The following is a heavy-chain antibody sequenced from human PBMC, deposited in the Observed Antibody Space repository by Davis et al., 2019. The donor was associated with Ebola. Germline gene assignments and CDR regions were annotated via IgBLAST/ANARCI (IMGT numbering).Heavy chain of an antibody. D-gene: IGHD6-19*01. Sequence: PGGSLRLSCAASGFTFSSYAMHWVRQAPGKGLEWVAVISYDGSNKYYADSVKGRFTISRDNSKNTLYLQMNSLRAEDTAVYYCARVGYSSGFLDWGQGTLVTVSS. V-gene: IGHV3-30*04. CDR2: ISYDGSNK. CDR1: GFTFSSYA. CDR3: ARVGYSSGFLD. J-gene: IGHJ1*01.